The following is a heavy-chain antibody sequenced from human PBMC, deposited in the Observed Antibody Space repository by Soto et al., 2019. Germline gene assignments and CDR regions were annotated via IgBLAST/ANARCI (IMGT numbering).Heavy chain of an antibody. D-gene: IGHD4-17*01. CDR2: ISAYNGNT. CDR1: GGTFSSYA. CDR3: ARDLHGDPYY. J-gene: IGHJ4*02. Sequence: ASVKVSCKASGGTFSSYAISWVRQAPGQGLEWMGWISAYNGNTNYAQKLQGRVTMTTDTSTSTAYMELRSLRSDDTAVYYCARDLHGDPYYGGQGTLATVPQ. V-gene: IGHV1-18*01.